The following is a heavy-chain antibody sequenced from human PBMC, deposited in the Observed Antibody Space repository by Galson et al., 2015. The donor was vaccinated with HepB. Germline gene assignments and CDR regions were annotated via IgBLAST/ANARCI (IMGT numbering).Heavy chain of an antibody. CDR1: GSTFSSYA. V-gene: IGHV3-23*01. CDR2: ISGSGGST. Sequence: SLRLSCAASGSTFSSYAMSWVRQAPGKGLEWVSAISGSGGSTYYADSVKGRFTISRNNSKHTLYLQMNSLRAEDTAVYYCAKDHEGATRLGAFDIWGQGTMVTVSS. D-gene: IGHD1-26*01. J-gene: IGHJ3*02. CDR3: AKDHEGATRLGAFDI.